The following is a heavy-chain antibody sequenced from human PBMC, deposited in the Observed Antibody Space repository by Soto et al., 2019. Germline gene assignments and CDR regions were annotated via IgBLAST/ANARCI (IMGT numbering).Heavy chain of an antibody. V-gene: IGHV3-15*01. CDR3: TAGGGSKLDR. CDR2: IRGKSDGGAK. D-gene: IGHD3-16*01. Sequence: ELQLVESGGGLITPGGSLRLSCVASGFSFSNAWMSWVRQAPVKGLEWVGRIRGKSDGGAKDYAAPVKGRFTISRDDSKNTLYLQVKSLQTGDTAVYYCTAGGGSKLDRWGQGTLVTVSS. J-gene: IGHJ5*02. CDR1: GFSFSNAW.